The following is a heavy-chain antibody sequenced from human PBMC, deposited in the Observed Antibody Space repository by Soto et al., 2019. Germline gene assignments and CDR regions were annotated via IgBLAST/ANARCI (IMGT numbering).Heavy chain of an antibody. V-gene: IGHV3-53*02. Sequence: EVQLVETGGGLIQPGGSLRLSCAASGFTVSSNYMSWVRQAPGKGLEWVSVIYSGGSTYYADSVKGRFTISRDNSKNTLYLQMNSLRAEDTAVYYCASSSSNGAFYYYYYYGMDVWGQRTTVTVSS. CDR2: IYSGGST. J-gene: IGHJ6*02. CDR1: GFTVSSNY. D-gene: IGHD6-6*01. CDR3: ASSSSNGAFYYYYYYGMDV.